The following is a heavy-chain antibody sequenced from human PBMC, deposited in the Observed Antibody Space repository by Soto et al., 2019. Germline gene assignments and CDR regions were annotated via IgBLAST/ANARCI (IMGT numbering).Heavy chain of an antibody. CDR1: GGSIGSSNW. CDR2: IYHTGST. J-gene: IGHJ4*02. CDR3: ARDGSGFVY. Sequence: SETLSLTYAVSGGSIGSSNWWSWVRQPPGKGLEWIGEIYHTGSTNYNPSLESRVTISVDLSKNQLSLRLSSVTAADTAVYYCARDGSGFVYWGQGTLVTVSS. V-gene: IGHV4-4*02. D-gene: IGHD3-3*01.